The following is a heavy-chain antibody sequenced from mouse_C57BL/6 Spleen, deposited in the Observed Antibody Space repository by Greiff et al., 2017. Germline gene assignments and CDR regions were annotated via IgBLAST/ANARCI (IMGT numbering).Heavy chain of an antibody. CDR1: GYSITSGYY. V-gene: IGHV3-6*01. D-gene: IGHD1-1*01. CDR2: ISYDGSN. CDR3: AREDGDYYGSSFDY. J-gene: IGHJ2*01. Sequence: DVQLQESGPGLVKPSQSLSLTCSVTGYSITSGYYWNWIRQFPGNKLEWMGYISYDGSNNYNPSLKNRISITRDTSKNQFFLKLNSVTTEDTATYYCAREDGDYYGSSFDYWGQGTTLTVSS.